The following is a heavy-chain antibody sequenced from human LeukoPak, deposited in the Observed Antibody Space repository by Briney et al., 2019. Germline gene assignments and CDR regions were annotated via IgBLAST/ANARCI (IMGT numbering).Heavy chain of an antibody. D-gene: IGHD6-19*01. CDR2: ISWNSGSI. Sequence: GRSLRLSCAASGFTFDDHAMHWVRQAPGKGLEWVSGISWNSGSIGYADSVKGRFTISRDNAKNSLYLQMNSLRAEDMALYYCAKADTIAVAGTIDYWGQGTLVTVSS. V-gene: IGHV3-9*03. CDR1: GFTFDDHA. J-gene: IGHJ4*02. CDR3: AKADTIAVAGTIDY.